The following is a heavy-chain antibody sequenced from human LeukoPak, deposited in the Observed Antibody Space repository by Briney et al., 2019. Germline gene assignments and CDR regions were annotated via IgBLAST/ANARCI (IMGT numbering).Heavy chain of an antibody. D-gene: IGHD3-16*01. CDR2: TYYRSKWFN. J-gene: IGHJ4*02. CDR1: GDSVSSNSVA. V-gene: IGHV6-1*01. Sequence: SQTLSLTCAISGDSVSSNSVAWNWIRQSPSRGLEWLGRTYYRSKWFNDYALSVKSRITVNPDTTKNQFSLQLNSVTPEDTAVYYCARFWVAAFDYWGQGTLVTVSS. CDR3: ARFWVAAFDY.